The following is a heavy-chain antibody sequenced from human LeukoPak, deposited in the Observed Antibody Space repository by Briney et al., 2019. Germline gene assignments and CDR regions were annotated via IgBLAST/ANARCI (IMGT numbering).Heavy chain of an antibody. CDR2: IIPILGIA. D-gene: IGHD3-10*01. CDR1: GGTFSSYA. V-gene: IGHV1-69*04. J-gene: IGHJ3*02. CDR3: ARDLTFLDSYYYGSGSGQGAFDI. Sequence: SVKVSCKASGGTFSSYAISWVRQAPGQGLEWVGRIIPILGIANYAQKFQGRVTITADKSTSTAYMELSSLRSEDTAVYYCARDLTFLDSYYYGSGSGQGAFDIWGQGTMVTVSS.